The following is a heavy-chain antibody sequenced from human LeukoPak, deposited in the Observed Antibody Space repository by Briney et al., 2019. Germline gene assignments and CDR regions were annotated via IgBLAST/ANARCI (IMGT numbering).Heavy chain of an antibody. CDR3: ASRFPAAGAFDI. D-gene: IGHD3-3*01. Sequence: SVKVSCKASGGTFSSYAISWVRQAPGQGLEWMRGIIPIFGTANYAQKFQGRVTITTDESTSTAYMELSSLRSEDTAVYYCASRFPAAGAFDIWGQGTMVTVSS. J-gene: IGHJ3*02. CDR2: IIPIFGTA. V-gene: IGHV1-69*05. CDR1: GGTFSSYA.